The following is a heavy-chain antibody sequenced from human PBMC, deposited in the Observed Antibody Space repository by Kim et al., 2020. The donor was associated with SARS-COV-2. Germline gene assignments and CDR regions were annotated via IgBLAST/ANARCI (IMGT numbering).Heavy chain of an antibody. D-gene: IGHD3-16*02. V-gene: IGHV3-23*01. CDR3: AKDNLVPVTFGGVIVDDY. CDR1: GFTFSSYA. Sequence: GGSLRLSCAASGFTFSSYAMSWVRQAPGKGLEWVSAISGSGGSTYYADSVKGRFTISRDNSKNTLYLQMNSLRAEDTAVYYCAKDNLVPVTFGGVIVDDYWGQGTLVTVSS. CDR2: ISGSGGST. J-gene: IGHJ4*02.